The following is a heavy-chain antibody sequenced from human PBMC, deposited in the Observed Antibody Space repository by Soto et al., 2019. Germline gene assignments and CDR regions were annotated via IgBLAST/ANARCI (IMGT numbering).Heavy chain of an antibody. V-gene: IGHV1-8*01. Sequence: QVQLVQSGAELKKPGASVKVSCKASGYTFSNYDMNWVRQATGQGPEWIGWVNPNNGDTGYAQKFQGRVTLTTNISTHPAYMELTSLRSEDTAIYYCAKVSRKGSAIDFDYWGQGTLITVSS. J-gene: IGHJ4*02. CDR2: VNPNNGDT. D-gene: IGHD3-10*01. CDR3: AKVSRKGSAIDFDY. CDR1: GYTFSNYD.